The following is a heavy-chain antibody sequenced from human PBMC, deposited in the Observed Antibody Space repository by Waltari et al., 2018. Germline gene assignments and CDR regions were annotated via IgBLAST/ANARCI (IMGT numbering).Heavy chain of an antibody. CDR1: GFSFTRYW. J-gene: IGHJ6*02. CDR3: VRDNWLYGMDV. V-gene: IGHV3-74*01. D-gene: IGHD3-10*01. Sequence: EVQLVESGGGLVQPGGSLGVACSASGFSFTRYWIHWVRRAPGKGLVWVSRIDGDGRNTDYADSVRGRFTISRDNYENTLYLQMTSLRTDDTAVYYCVRDNWLYGMDVWGQGTTVTVSS. CDR2: IDGDGRNT.